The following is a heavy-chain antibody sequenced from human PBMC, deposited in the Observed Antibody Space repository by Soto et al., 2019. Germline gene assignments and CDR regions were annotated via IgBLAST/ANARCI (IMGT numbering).Heavy chain of an antibody. D-gene: IGHD2-2*01. CDR1: GGSFSGYY. V-gene: IGHV4-34*01. Sequence: QVQLQQWGAGLLKPSETLSLTCAVYGGSFSGYYWSWIRQPPGKGLEWIGEINHSGSTNYNPSLKSRVTRSVDTSKTQFSLKLSSVTAADTAVYYCARAGTSRRFDPWGQGTLVTVSS. CDR2: INHSGST. CDR3: ARAGTSRRFDP. J-gene: IGHJ5*02.